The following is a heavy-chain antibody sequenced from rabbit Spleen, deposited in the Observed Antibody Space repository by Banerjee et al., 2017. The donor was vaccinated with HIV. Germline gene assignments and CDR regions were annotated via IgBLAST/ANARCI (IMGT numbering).Heavy chain of an antibody. D-gene: IGHD1-1*01. CDR2: IYAGYGGST. CDR3: ARDLVAVIGWNFNL. V-gene: IGHV1S40*01. Sequence: QSLEESGGDLVKPGASLTLTCTASGFSFSGTYYMCWVRQAPGKGLEWIACIYAGYGGSTYYASWAKGRFTISKTSSTTVTLQMTSLTAADTATYFCARDLVAVIGWNFNLWGPGTLVTVS. J-gene: IGHJ4*01. CDR1: GFSFSGTYY.